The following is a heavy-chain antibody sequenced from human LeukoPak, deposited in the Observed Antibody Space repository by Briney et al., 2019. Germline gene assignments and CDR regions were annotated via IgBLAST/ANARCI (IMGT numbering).Heavy chain of an antibody. J-gene: IGHJ1*01. CDR3: ARATAHYDFWSGYYSHFQH. CDR2: IIPIFGTA. D-gene: IGHD3-3*01. V-gene: IGHV1-69*13. Sequence: SVKVSCKASGGTFSSYAISWVRQAPGQGLEWMGGIIPIFGTANYAQKFQGRVTITADESTSTAYMELSSLRSEDTAVYYCARATAHYDFWSGYYSHFQHWGQGTLVTVSS. CDR1: GGTFSSYA.